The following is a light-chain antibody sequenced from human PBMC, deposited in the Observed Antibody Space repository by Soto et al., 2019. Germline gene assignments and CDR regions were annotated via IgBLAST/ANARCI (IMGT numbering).Light chain of an antibody. V-gene: IGKV3-11*01. CDR3: QQYYIYPPA. J-gene: IGKJ3*01. Sequence: EIVLTQSPATLSLSPGDRATLSCRASPSVPNFLAWYQQKPGQAPRLLIYGAFNRATGIPARFSGSGSGTDFTLTISSLEPEDSATYFCQQYYIYPPAFGPGTKVEI. CDR2: GAF. CDR1: PSVPNF.